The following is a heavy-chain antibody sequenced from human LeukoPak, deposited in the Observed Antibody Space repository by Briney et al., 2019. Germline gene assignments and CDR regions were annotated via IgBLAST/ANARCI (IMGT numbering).Heavy chain of an antibody. CDR1: GGSISSYY. J-gene: IGHJ3*02. D-gene: IGHD3-22*01. CDR2: IYYSGST. CDR3: ARTTYYYDSSGFLGVDAFDI. Sequence: SETLSLTCTVSGGSISSYYWSWIRQPPGKGLEWIGYIYYSGSTNYNPSLKSRVTISADTSKNQFSLKLSSVTAADTAVYYCARTTYYYDSSGFLGVDAFDIWGQGTMVTVSS. V-gene: IGHV4-59*01.